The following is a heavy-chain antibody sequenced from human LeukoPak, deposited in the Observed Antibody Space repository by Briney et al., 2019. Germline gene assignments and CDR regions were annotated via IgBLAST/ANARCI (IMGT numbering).Heavy chain of an antibody. CDR3: ARDAGNSGYGCDL. Sequence: PGRSLRLSCAASGFIFSQYSINWVRQAPGKGLEWVSHIRSTGDTSYADSVKGRFTISRDNARNSLYLQMNSLRAEDTAMYYCARDAGNSGYGCDLWGQGTLVTVSS. D-gene: IGHD5-12*01. J-gene: IGHJ5*02. CDR1: GFIFSQYS. CDR2: IRSTGDT. V-gene: IGHV3-48*01.